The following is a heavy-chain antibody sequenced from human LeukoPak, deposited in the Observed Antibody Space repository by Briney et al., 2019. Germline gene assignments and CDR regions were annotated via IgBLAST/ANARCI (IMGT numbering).Heavy chain of an antibody. CDR2: IRSKAYGETT. Sequence: PGGSLRLSCTASGFTFGDYSMTWFRQAPGMGLEWVGFIRSKAYGETTEYAASVKGRFTISRDDSKSIAYLQMNSPKTEDTAVYYCTRGSDTIFGVARDGFDYWGQGTLVTVSS. D-gene: IGHD3-3*01. CDR1: GFTFGDYS. CDR3: TRGSDTIFGVARDGFDY. V-gene: IGHV3-49*03. J-gene: IGHJ4*02.